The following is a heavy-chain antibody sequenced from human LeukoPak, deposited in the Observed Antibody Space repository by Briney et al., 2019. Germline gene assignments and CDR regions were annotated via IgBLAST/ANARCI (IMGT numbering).Heavy chain of an antibody. Sequence: SETLSLTCAVSGGSISSSNWWSWVLQSPGKGLEWRGEIYHSGSTNYNPSLKSRDTISVDKSKNQFSLTLRSVTAADTAVYYCAGFGGGGIVDYWGQGTLVTVSS. D-gene: IGHD3-10*01. V-gene: IGHV4-4*02. CDR3: AGFGGGGIVDY. J-gene: IGHJ4*02. CDR1: GGSISSSNW. CDR2: IYHSGST.